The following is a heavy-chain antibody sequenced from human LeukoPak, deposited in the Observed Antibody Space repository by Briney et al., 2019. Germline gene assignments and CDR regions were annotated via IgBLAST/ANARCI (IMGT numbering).Heavy chain of an antibody. CDR1: GGSISSSNW. CDR3: ARDRNYDFWSGYYDY. Sequence: SGTLSLTCAVSGGSISSSNWWSWVRRPPGKGLEWIGEIYHSGSTNYNPSLKSRVTISVDKSKNQFSLKLSSVTAADTAVYYCARDRNYDFWSGYYDYWGQGTLVTVSS. CDR2: IYHSGST. V-gene: IGHV4-4*02. J-gene: IGHJ4*02. D-gene: IGHD3-3*01.